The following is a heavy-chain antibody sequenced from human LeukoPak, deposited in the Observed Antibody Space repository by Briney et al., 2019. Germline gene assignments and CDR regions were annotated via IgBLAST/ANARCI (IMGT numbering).Heavy chain of an antibody. D-gene: IGHD6-13*01. V-gene: IGHV3-48*01. CDR2: ISSSSSTI. CDR1: GFTFSSCS. CDR3: ANFWQQLKYYFEY. Sequence: GGSLRLSCAASGFTFSSCSMNWVRQAPGKGLEWVSYISSSSSTIYYADSVKGRSTISRDNAKNSLYLQMNSLRAEDTAVYYCANFWQQLKYYFEYWGQGTLVTVSA. J-gene: IGHJ4*02.